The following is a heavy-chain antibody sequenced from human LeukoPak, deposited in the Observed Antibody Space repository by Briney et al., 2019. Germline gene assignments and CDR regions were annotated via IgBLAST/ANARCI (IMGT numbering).Heavy chain of an antibody. CDR1: GGSISSGDYY. Sequence: PSQTLSLTCTVSGGSISSGDYYWSWIRQPAGKGLEWIGRIYTSGSTYYNPSLKSRVTISVDTSKNQFSLKLSSVTAADTAVYYCARGPYYFDSSGAFDIWGQGTMVTVSS. CDR2: IYTSGST. J-gene: IGHJ3*02. CDR3: ARGPYYFDSSGAFDI. V-gene: IGHV4-61*02. D-gene: IGHD3-22*01.